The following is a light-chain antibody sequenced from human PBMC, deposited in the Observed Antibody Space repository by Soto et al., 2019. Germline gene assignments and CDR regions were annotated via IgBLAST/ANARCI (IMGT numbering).Light chain of an antibody. CDR2: KTS. CDR1: QSLSSW. J-gene: IGKJ1*01. V-gene: IGKV1-5*03. CDR3: LQYNSYWP. Sequence: DIQMTQSPSTLSSSVGDRVTITCRASQSLSSWLAWYQQKPGKVPKVLIYKTSSLESGVPSRFSGSGSGTEFTLTISSLQPDDFATYYCLQYNSYWPFGQGTKVAIK.